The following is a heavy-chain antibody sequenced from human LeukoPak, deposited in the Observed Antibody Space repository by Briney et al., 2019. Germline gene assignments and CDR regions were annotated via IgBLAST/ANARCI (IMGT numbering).Heavy chain of an antibody. D-gene: IGHD3-16*01. J-gene: IGHJ5*02. CDR2: INPNSGGT. CDR3: ARISSIWDWFDP. CDR1: GYTFTGYY. V-gene: IGHV1-2*02. Sequence: ASVNVSCKASGYTFTGYYMHWVRQAPGQGLEWMGWINPNSGGTNYAQKFQGRVTMTRDTSISTAYMELSRLRSDDTAVYYCARISSIWDWFDPWGQGTLVTVSS.